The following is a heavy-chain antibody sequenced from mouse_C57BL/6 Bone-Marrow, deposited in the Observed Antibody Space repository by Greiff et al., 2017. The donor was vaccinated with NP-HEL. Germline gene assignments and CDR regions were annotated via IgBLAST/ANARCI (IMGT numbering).Heavy chain of an antibody. CDR3: ARGNYYGSSLFAY. D-gene: IGHD1-1*01. CDR2: IDPSDSYT. Sequence: QVQLQQPGAELVMPGASVKLSCKASGYTFTSYWMHWVKQRPGQGLEWIGEIDPSDSYTNYNQKFKGKSTLTVDKSSSTAYMQLSSLTAEDSAVYDCARGNYYGSSLFAYWGQGTLVTVSA. J-gene: IGHJ3*01. V-gene: IGHV1-69*01. CDR1: GYTFTSYW.